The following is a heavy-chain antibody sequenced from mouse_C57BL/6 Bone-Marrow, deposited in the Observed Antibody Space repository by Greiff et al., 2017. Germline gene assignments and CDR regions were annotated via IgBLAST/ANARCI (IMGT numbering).Heavy chain of an antibody. J-gene: IGHJ3*01. CDR1: GFNIKDYY. Sequence: VQLQQSGAELVKPGASVKLSCTASGFNIKDYYMHWVKQRTEQGLEWIGRIDPEDGETKYTQKFQGKATRTADTSSNTAYLQLSSLTSEDTAVYYCAHYGSSPAWLAYWGQGTLVTVSA. D-gene: IGHD1-1*01. V-gene: IGHV14-2*01. CDR2: IDPEDGET. CDR3: AHYGSSPAWLAY.